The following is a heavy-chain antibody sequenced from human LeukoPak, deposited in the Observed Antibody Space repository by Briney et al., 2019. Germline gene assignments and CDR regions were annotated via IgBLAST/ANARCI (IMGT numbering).Heavy chain of an antibody. CDR1: GGPISSYY. CDR3: ARDGPSANWFDP. J-gene: IGHJ5*02. V-gene: IGHV4-59*01. CDR2: IYYSGST. Sequence: SETLSLTCTVSGGPISSYYWSWIRQPPGKGLEWIGYIYYSGSTNYNPPLKSRVTISVDTSKNQFSLKLSSVTAADTAVYYCARDGPSANWFDPWGQGTLVTVSS.